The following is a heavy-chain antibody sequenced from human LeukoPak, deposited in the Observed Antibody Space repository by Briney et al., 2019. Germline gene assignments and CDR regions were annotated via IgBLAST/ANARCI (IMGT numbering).Heavy chain of an antibody. V-gene: IGHV1-18*01. CDR2: INTYNGNT. CDR3: ARVQDVLRYFDWLLYFDY. CDR1: GYTFTDYG. Sequence: ASVKASCKASGYTFTDYGISWVRQAPGQGLEWMGWINTYNGNTNYAQNLQGRVTMTTDTSTSTAYMELRSLRSDDTAVYYCARVQDVLRYFDWLLYFDYWGQGTLVTVSS. J-gene: IGHJ4*02. D-gene: IGHD3-9*01.